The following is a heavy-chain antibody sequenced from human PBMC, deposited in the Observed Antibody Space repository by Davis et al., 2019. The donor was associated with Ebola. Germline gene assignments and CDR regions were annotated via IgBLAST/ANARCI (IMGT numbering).Heavy chain of an antibody. V-gene: IGHV4-34*01. J-gene: IGHJ4*02. D-gene: IGHD3-16*02. CDR3: ARGGSYRPYYFDY. Sequence: PSETLSLTCAVHGGSFIDYYWTWIRQPPGEGLEWIGEINHSGSTNYNPSLKSRVTISVDTSKNQFSLKLSSVTAADTAVYYCARGGSYRPYYFDYWGQGTLVTVSS. CDR1: GGSFIDYY. CDR2: INHSGST.